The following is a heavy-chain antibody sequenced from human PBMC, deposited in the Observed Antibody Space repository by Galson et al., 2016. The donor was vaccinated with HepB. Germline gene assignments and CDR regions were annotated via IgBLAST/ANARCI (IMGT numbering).Heavy chain of an antibody. D-gene: IGHD2-21*01. Sequence: SLRLSCAASGFTFSSYEMHWVRQAPGKGLEWVAVISYDGNKKYYPDSVKGRFTISRDNSKNTLYLQMNSLRADDTAVYYCAKAFVDLVDPVMDSWGQGTLVTVSS. CDR3: AKAFVDLVDPVMDS. CDR2: ISYDGNKK. J-gene: IGHJ4*02. CDR1: GFTFSSYE. V-gene: IGHV3-30*18.